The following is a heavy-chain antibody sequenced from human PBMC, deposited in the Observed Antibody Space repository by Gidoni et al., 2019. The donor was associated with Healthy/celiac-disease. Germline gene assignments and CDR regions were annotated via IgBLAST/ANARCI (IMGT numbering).Heavy chain of an antibody. CDR3: ARVYSSSWDY. CDR1: GFTFSGYY. CDR2: ISSSGSTI. V-gene: IGHV3-11*01. Sequence: QVQLVESGGGLVKPGGSLRLSCAASGFTFSGYYMGWIRQPPGKGLEWVSYISSSGSTICYADSVKGRFTISRDNAKNSLCLQMNSLGAEDTAVYYCARVYSSSWDYWGQGTLVTVSS. J-gene: IGHJ4*02. D-gene: IGHD6-13*01.